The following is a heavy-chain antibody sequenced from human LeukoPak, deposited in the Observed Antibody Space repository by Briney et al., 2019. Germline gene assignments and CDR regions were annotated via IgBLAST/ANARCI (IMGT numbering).Heavy chain of an antibody. CDR1: GFTFSSYV. CDR2: MWYDGNKE. J-gene: IGHJ4*02. Sequence: PGGSLRLSCAASGFTFSSYVIHWVRQAPGKGLEWVAVMWYDGNKEYYADPVKGRFTISRDNSKNTLYLQMNSLRAEDTAVYYCAKIAVAGIWSPLDYWGQGTLVTVSS. D-gene: IGHD6-19*01. V-gene: IGHV3-33*06. CDR3: AKIAVAGIWSPLDY.